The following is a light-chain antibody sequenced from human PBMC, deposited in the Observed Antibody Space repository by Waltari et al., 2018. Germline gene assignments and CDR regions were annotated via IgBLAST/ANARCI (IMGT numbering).Light chain of an antibody. CDR1: SSDVGSSNL. CDR3: CAHAGSGIWV. J-gene: IGLJ3*02. Sequence: QSALTQPASVSGSPGPSITLSFTGTSSDVGSSNLVPWYQQPPGKVPKLIIQEDTKPPSGVSDRFSGSKSGNTASLTISGLQAEDEADYHCCAHAGSGIWVFGGGTKLTVL. CDR2: EDT. V-gene: IGLV2-23*01.